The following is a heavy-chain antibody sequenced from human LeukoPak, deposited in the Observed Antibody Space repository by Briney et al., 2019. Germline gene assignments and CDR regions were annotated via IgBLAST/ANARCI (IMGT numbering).Heavy chain of an antibody. J-gene: IGHJ4*02. CDR2: INPNSGGT. V-gene: IGHV1-2*06. D-gene: IGHD7-27*01. CDR1: GYTFTGYY. Sequence: ASVKVSCKASGYTFTGYYMYWVRQAPGQGLEWMGRINPNSGGTNYAQKFQGRVTMTRDTSISTAYMELSRLRSDDTAVYYCARGPPNWGYDYWGPGTLVAVSS. CDR3: ARGPPNWGYDY.